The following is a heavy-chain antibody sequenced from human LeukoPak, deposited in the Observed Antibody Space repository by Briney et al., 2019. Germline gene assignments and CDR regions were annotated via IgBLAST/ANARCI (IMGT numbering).Heavy chain of an antibody. CDR3: AKDGDNSYGFDY. CDR2: ISWNSGSI. Sequence: GGSLRLSCAASGFTFDDYAVHWVRQAPGKGLEWVSGISWNSGSIGYADSVKGRFTISRDNAKNSLYLQMNSLRAEDTALYYCAKDGDNSYGFDYWGQGTLVTVSS. J-gene: IGHJ4*02. CDR1: GFTFDDYA. V-gene: IGHV3-9*01. D-gene: IGHD5-18*01.